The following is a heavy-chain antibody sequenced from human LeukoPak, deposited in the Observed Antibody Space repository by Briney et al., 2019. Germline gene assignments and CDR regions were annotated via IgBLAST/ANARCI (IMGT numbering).Heavy chain of an antibody. Sequence: PGGSLRLSCAASGFTFSSYGMHWVRQAPGKRLEWVAVISYDGSNKYYADSVKGRFTISRDNSKNTLYLQMNSLRAEDTAVYYCARAYYYMDVWGKGTTVTVSS. J-gene: IGHJ6*03. V-gene: IGHV3-30*03. CDR1: GFTFSSYG. CDR2: ISYDGSNK. CDR3: ARAYYYMDV.